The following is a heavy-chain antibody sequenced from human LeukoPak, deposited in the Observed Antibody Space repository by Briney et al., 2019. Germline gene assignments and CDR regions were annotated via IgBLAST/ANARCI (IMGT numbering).Heavy chain of an antibody. CDR3: AREYGDLDY. CDR2: IYHSGST. CDR1: GVSISSYY. D-gene: IGHD4-17*01. V-gene: IGHV4-59*01. Sequence: SETLSLTCTVSGVSISSYYWSWIRQPPGKGLEWIWYIYHSGSTNYNPSLKSRVTISEDTSKNQFSLKVRFVTAADTAVYYCAREYGDLDYWGRGTLVTVSS. J-gene: IGHJ4*02.